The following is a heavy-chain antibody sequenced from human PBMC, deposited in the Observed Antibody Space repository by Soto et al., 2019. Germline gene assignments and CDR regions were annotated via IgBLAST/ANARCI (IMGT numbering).Heavy chain of an antibody. CDR1: GFTFSSYS. Sequence: EVQLVESGGGLVKPGGSLRLSCAASGFTFSSYSMNWVRQAPGKGLEWVSSISSSSSYIYYADSVKGRFTISRDNAKNLLYLQMNSLRAEDTAVYYCARDTRYCSSTSCAPFYYYGMDVWGQGTTVTVSS. D-gene: IGHD2-2*01. V-gene: IGHV3-21*01. CDR3: ARDTRYCSSTSCAPFYYYGMDV. CDR2: ISSSSSYI. J-gene: IGHJ6*02.